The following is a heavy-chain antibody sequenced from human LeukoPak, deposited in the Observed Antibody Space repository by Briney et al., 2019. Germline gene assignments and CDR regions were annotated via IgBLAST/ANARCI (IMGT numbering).Heavy chain of an antibody. J-gene: IGHJ5*02. CDR1: GGSFSGYY. V-gene: IGHV4-34*01. CDR3: ARDPSDYPLYTWFDP. D-gene: IGHD4-11*01. Sequence: SETLSLTCAVYGGSFSGYYWSWIRQPPGKGLGWIGEINHSGSTNYNPSLKSRVTISVDTSKNQFSLKLSSVTAADTAVYYCARDPSDYPLYTWFDPWGQGTLVTVSS. CDR2: INHSGST.